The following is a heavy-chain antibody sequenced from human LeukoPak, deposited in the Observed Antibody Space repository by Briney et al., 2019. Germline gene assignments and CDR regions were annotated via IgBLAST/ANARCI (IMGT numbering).Heavy chain of an antibody. Sequence: GSLRLSCAASGFTVSNNYMRWVRQAPGKGLEWVSLIYSGGSTYYADSVKGRFIISRDNSKNTLYLQMNSLRAEDTAVYYCARDLYGTGVFDYWGQGTLVTVSS. J-gene: IGHJ4*02. CDR1: GFTVSNNY. CDR3: ARDLYGTGVFDY. D-gene: IGHD1-1*01. V-gene: IGHV3-66*01. CDR2: IYSGGST.